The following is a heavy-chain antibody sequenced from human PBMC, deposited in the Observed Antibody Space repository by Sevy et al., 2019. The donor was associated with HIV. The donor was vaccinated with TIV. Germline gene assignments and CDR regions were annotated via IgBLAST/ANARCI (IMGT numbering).Heavy chain of an antibody. V-gene: IGHV3-23*01. CDR3: AKVKWGVGATGGDFDY. J-gene: IGHJ4*02. CDR2: ISGSGGTT. CDR1: GFTFDSYA. D-gene: IGHD1-26*01. Sequence: GGSLRLSCAASGFTFDSYAMTWVRQAPGKGLQRVSGISGSGGTTYYADSVKGRFTISRDNSKNTLYLQMNSLRAEDTAVYYCAKVKWGVGATGGDFDYWGQGTLVTVSS.